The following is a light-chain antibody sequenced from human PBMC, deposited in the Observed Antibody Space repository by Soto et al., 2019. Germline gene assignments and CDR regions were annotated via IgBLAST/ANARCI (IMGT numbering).Light chain of an antibody. CDR3: QQLNSYRFT. Sequence: IQLTQSPSSLSASVGDRVTITCRASQGISSYLAWYQQKLGKAPKLLIYAASTLQSGVPSRFSGSGSGTDSTLTISSLQPEDFATYYCQQLNSYRFTFGPGTKVDIK. CDR1: QGISSY. J-gene: IGKJ3*01. V-gene: IGKV1-9*01. CDR2: AAS.